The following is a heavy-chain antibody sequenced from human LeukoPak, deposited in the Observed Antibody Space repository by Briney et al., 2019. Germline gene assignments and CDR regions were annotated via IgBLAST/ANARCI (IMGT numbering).Heavy chain of an antibody. Sequence: GGSLRLSCAASGFTFSDYAMSWVRQVPGKGLEWVSTISGSGTTTFYANSVKGRFTISRDSSKNTLYLQMNNLRAADTALYYCTKDYDTVGYYSSDYWGQGTLVTVSS. CDR2: ISGSGTTT. CDR3: TKDYDTVGYYSSDY. D-gene: IGHD3-22*01. J-gene: IGHJ4*02. CDR1: GFTFSDYA. V-gene: IGHV3-23*01.